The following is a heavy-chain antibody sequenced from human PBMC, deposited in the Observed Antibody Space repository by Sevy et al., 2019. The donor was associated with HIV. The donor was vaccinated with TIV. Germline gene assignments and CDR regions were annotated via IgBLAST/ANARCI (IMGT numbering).Heavy chain of an antibody. CDR2: NYYNADT. J-gene: IGHJ4*02. Sequence: SETLSLTCTVSGGSISSSDYFWGWIRQPPGKGLEWIGTNYYNADTYYNPSLTSRVTISVDTSKNQFSLRMTSVTALDTAVYYCARHGAWRFYLDFWGRGALVTVSS. V-gene: IGHV4-39*01. CDR3: ARHGAWRFYLDF. CDR1: GGSISSSDYF. D-gene: IGHD3-16*01.